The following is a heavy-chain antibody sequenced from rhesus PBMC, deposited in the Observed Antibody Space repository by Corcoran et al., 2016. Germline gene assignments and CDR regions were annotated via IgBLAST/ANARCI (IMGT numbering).Heavy chain of an antibody. CDR1: GYSFTSYW. CDR3: ATLLPGNVAY. D-gene: IGHD2-15*01. V-gene: IGHV5-2*01. Sequence: EVQLVQSGAEVKRPGESLKISCKTSGYSFTSYWISWVRQMTGKGLEWMGAIDPSDSDTNYSQSFQGQVTISADKSISTAYLQWSSLKASDTATYYCATLLPGNVAYWGQGVLVTVSS. CDR2: IDPSDSDT. J-gene: IGHJ4*01.